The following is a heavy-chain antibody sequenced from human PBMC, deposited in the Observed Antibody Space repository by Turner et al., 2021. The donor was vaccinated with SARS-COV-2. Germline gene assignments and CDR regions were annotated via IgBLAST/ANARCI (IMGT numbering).Heavy chain of an antibody. J-gene: IGHJ6*02. D-gene: IGHD5-12*01. CDR2: INHSGST. V-gene: IGHV4-34*01. CDR1: GESFSGHF. Sequence: QAQRQQWGAGLLKSSEKLYHTCAVYGESFSGHFWSWNGQSPGKGLEWIGEINHSGSTMYNPSLSSRLSISVDTSKNQFSLKLSSVTAAYTAVYYCARTKGRSKDIVATICTYSRRNPWDYFYYGMDVWGQGTTVTVSS. CDR3: ARTKGRSKDIVATICTYSRRNPWDYFYYGMDV.